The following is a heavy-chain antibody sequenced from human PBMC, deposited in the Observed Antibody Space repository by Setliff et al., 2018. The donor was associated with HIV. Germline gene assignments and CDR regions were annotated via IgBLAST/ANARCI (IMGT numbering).Heavy chain of an antibody. CDR1: GYSISSGYY. CDR3: ARGTTLNVVPDAFDI. CDR2: IYHAGNT. V-gene: IGHV4-38-2*02. D-gene: IGHD4-17*01. Sequence: PSETLSLTCTVTGYSISSGYYWAWIRRPPGKGLEWIGYIYHAGNTYYNPSLKSRVTISVDTSKNQISLRLNSLTAADTAVYYCARGTTLNVVPDAFDIWGQGTMVTVSS. J-gene: IGHJ3*02.